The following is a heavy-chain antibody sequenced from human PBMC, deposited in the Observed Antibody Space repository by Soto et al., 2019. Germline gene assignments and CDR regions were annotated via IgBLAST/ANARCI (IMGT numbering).Heavy chain of an antibody. V-gene: IGHV3-30*18. CDR1: GFTFSSYG. Sequence: PGGSLRLSCAASGFTFSSYGMHWVRQAPGKGLEWVAVISYDGSNKYYADSVKGRFTISRDNSKNTLYLQMNSLRAEDTAVYYCAKSVRFLEWLLYRLDYYGMDAWGQGTTVTVSS. J-gene: IGHJ6*02. CDR3: AKSVRFLEWLLYRLDYYGMDA. D-gene: IGHD3-3*01. CDR2: ISYDGSNK.